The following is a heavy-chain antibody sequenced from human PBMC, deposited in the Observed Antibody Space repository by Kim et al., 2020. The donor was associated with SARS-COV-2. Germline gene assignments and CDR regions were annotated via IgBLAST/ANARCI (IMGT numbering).Heavy chain of an antibody. CDR1: GYSFTSYW. CDR2: IDPSDSYT. J-gene: IGHJ5*02. CDR3: ARMAALTKWRLEENWFDP. Sequence: GESLKISCKGSGYSFTSYWISWVRQMPGKGLEWMGRIDPSDSYTNYSPSFQGHVTISADKSISTAYLQWSSLKASDTAMYYCARMAALTKWRLEENWFDPWGQGTLVTVSS. D-gene: IGHD5-12*01. V-gene: IGHV5-10-1*01.